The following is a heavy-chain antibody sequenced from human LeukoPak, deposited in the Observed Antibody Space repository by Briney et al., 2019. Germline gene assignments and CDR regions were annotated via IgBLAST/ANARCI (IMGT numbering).Heavy chain of an antibody. CDR3: SRVGNRPSYYFDY. D-gene: IGHD1-1*01. Sequence: SETLSLTCTVSGGSISSGGYYWSWIRQHPGKGLEWIGYIYYSGSTYYNPSLKSRVTISVDTSKNQFSLKLSSVTAADTAVYYCSRVGNRPSYYFDYWGQGTLVTVSS. CDR1: GGSISSGGYY. CDR2: IYYSGST. V-gene: IGHV4-31*03. J-gene: IGHJ4*02.